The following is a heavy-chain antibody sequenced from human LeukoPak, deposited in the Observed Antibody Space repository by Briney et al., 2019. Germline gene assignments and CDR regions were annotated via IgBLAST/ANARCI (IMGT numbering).Heavy chain of an antibody. CDR3: EIRGDNNDLT. V-gene: IGHV3-9*01. CDR1: GFTFDDYA. D-gene: IGHD3/OR15-3a*01. Sequence: GGSLRLSCAASGFTFDDYAMHWVRQAPGKGLEWVSGISWNSGSIGYADSVKGRFTISRDNAKNSLYLQMNSLRAEDTAVYYCEIRGDNNDLTWGQGTLVTVSS. CDR2: ISWNSGSI. J-gene: IGHJ5*02.